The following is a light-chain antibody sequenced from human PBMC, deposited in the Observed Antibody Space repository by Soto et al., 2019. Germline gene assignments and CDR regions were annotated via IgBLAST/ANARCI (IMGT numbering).Light chain of an antibody. Sequence: AIQLTQSPSSLSASVGARVTITCRASQGISSALAWYQHKPGRAPRLLIYDASSLQSGVPSRFSGSGSGTDFTLTISSLQPEDFATYYCQQFQSYALTFGGGTKLEIK. CDR1: QGISSA. J-gene: IGKJ4*01. V-gene: IGKV1-13*02. CDR2: DAS. CDR3: QQFQSYALT.